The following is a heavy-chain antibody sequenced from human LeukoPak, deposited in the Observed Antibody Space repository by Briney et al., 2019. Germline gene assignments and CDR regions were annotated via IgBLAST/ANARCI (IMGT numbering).Heavy chain of an antibody. D-gene: IGHD3-10*01. Sequence: SETLSLTCTVSGGSISSHYWSWIRQSPGKGLECLGYIYYTGSTNYNPSLKSRVTMSVDTSKNQFSLKLSSVTAADTAVYYCASIITTRVDYWGQGTLVTVSS. CDR2: IYYTGST. J-gene: IGHJ4*02. V-gene: IGHV4-59*08. CDR1: GGSISSHY. CDR3: ASIITTRVDY.